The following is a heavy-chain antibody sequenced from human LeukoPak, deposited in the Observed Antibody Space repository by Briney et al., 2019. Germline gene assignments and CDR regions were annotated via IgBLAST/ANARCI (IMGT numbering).Heavy chain of an antibody. CDR3: ARATPRPGTSWYFDY. CDR1: GLTFSNYW. V-gene: IGHV3-7*01. D-gene: IGHD6-13*01. J-gene: IGHJ4*02. Sequence: GGSLRLSCAASGLTFSNYWMTWVRQAPGKGLEWVANIKEDGSEKYYVDSVKGRFTISRDNAKNSLYLQMNSLRAEDTAVYYCARATPRPGTSWYFDYGGQGPLVPVSS. CDR2: IKEDGSEK.